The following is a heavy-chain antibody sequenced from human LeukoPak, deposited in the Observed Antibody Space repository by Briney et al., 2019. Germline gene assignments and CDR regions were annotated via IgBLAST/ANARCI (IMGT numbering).Heavy chain of an antibody. CDR1: GFTLTISA. V-gene: IGHV1-58*01. Sequence: ASVTVSFKASGFTLTISAVQWVRQARGQRLEWIGWIVVGSGNTNYAQKFQERVTITRDMSTSTAYTELSSLRSEDTAVYYCATPGGNSLDFDYWGQGTLVTVSS. J-gene: IGHJ4*02. CDR2: IVVGSGNT. D-gene: IGHD4-23*01. CDR3: ATPGGNSLDFDY.